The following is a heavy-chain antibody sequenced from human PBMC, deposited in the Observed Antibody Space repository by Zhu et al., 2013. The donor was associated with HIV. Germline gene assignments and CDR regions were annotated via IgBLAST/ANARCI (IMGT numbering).Heavy chain of an antibody. V-gene: IGHV1-2*02. CDR2: INPNSGGT. Sequence: VKKPGASVKVSCKASGYTFTGYYMHWVRQAPGQGLEWMGWINPNSGGTNYAQKFQGRVTMTRDTSISTAYMELSRLRSDDTAVYYCARVSNRQQLELDYWGQGTLVTVSS. D-gene: IGHD6-13*01. J-gene: IGHJ4*02. CDR3: ARVSNRQQLELDY. CDR1: GYTFTGYY.